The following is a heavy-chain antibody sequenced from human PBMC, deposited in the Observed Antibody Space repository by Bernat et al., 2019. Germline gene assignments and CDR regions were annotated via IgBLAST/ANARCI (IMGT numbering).Heavy chain of an antibody. CDR2: ISSSSRTI. J-gene: IGHJ6*02. CDR3: ARDPIAARPYGMDV. V-gene: IGHV3-48*02. D-gene: IGHD6-6*01. CDR1: GFTFSSYS. Sequence: EVQLVESGGGLVQPGGSLRLSCAASGFTFSSYSMNWVRQAPGKGLEWVSYISSSSRTIYYADSVKGRFTISRDNAKNSLYLQMNSLRDEDTAVYYCARDPIAARPYGMDVWGQGTTVTVSS.